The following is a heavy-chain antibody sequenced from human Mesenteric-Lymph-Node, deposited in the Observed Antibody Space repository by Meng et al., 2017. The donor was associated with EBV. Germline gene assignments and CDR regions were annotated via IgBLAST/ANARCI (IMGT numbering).Heavy chain of an antibody. J-gene: IGHJ4*02. CDR2: INHSGST. CDR1: GESLSGYY. Sequence: HVQPLQWGPGLWEPSETRSLTCAVSGESLSGYYWSDIRQSPGKGLEWIGEINHSGSTNYNPSLESRLTISVDTYRNHFSLKLTSVTAADTDVYYCARGRIDDYTKFFDYWGQGTLVTASS. V-gene: IGHV4-34*01. CDR3: ARGRIDDYTKFFDY. D-gene: IGHD4-11*01.